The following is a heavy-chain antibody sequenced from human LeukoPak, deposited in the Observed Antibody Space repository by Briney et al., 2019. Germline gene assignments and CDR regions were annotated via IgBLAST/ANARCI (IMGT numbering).Heavy chain of an antibody. CDR2: INHSGST. Sequence: SETLSLTCAVYGGSFSGYYWSWIRQPPGKGLEWIGEINHSGSTNYNPSLKSRVTISVDTSKNQFSLTLSSVTAADTAVYYCARFDNTAAGCDYWGQGTLVTVSS. D-gene: IGHD6-13*01. CDR3: ARFDNTAAGCDY. J-gene: IGHJ4*02. CDR1: GGSFSGYY. V-gene: IGHV4-34*01.